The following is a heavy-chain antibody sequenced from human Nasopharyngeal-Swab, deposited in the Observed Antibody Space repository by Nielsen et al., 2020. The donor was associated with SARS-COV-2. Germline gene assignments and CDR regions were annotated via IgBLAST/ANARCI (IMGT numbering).Heavy chain of an antibody. CDR3: ARDQAARLSHAGY. D-gene: IGHD6-6*01. V-gene: IGHV1-46*01. CDR2: INPSGGST. Sequence: ASVQVSCKASGYTFTSYYTHWVRQAPGQGLEWMGIINPSGGSTSYAQKFQGRVTMTRDTSTSTVYMELSSLRSEEKDVYYCARDQAARLSHAGYGGRGTLVTVSS. J-gene: IGHJ4*02. CDR1: GYTFTSYY.